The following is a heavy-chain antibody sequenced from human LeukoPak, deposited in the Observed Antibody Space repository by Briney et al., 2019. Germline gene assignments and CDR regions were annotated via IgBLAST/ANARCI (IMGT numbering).Heavy chain of an antibody. V-gene: IGHV4-4*09. J-gene: IGHJ4*02. Sequence: SETLSLTCTVSGGSINSYYWSWIRQPPGKGLEWIGYIYTNGSTNYNPSLKSRVTISVDTSKNQFSLKLSSVTAADTAVYYCARERWNYFDYWGQGTLVTVSS. CDR2: IYTNGST. CDR1: GGSINSYY. CDR3: ARERWNYFDY. D-gene: IGHD1-1*01.